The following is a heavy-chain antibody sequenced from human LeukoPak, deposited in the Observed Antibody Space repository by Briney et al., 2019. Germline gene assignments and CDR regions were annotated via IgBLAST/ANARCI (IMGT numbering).Heavy chain of an antibody. V-gene: IGHV3-48*03. CDR2: ISSSGSII. CDR1: GFNFNIYE. Sequence: GGSLRLSCAASGFNFNIYEMKWVRQAPGKDLEGISYISSSGSIILYADSVKGRFTISRDNSKNTLYLQMNSLRAEDTAVYYCARRGAEVGTTVAPGDCWGQGTLLTVSS. D-gene: IGHD1-26*01. CDR3: ARRGAEVGTTVAPGDC. J-gene: IGHJ4*02.